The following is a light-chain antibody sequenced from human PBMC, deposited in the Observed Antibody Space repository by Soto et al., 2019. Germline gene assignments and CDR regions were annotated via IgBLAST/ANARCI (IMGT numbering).Light chain of an antibody. Sequence: SVLTQPASVSGSPGQSITISCTGTNSDVGGYNYVSWYQQHPGKAPELMIYEVSHRPSGVSNRFSGSKSDNTASLTISGLQAEDEADYYWSSYTSISTLYVFGTGTKVTVL. CDR2: EVS. CDR3: SSYTSISTLYV. J-gene: IGLJ1*01. V-gene: IGLV2-14*01. CDR1: NSDVGGYNY.